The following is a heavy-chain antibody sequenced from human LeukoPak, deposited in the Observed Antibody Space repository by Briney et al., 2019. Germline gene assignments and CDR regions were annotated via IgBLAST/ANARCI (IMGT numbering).Heavy chain of an antibody. D-gene: IGHD3-3*01. J-gene: IGHJ4*02. CDR3: ARGAPLRFLEWLLPFDY. V-gene: IGHV4-59*01. CDR2: IYYSGST. Sequence: SETLSLTCTVSGGSISSYYWSWIRQPPGKGLEWIGYIYYSGSTNYNPSLKSRVTISVDTSKNQFSLKLSSVTAADTAVYYCARGAPLRFLEWLLPFDYWGQGTLVTVS. CDR1: GGSISSYY.